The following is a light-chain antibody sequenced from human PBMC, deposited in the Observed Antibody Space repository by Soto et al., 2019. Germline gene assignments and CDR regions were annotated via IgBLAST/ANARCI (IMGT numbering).Light chain of an antibody. J-gene: IGLJ2*01. Sequence: QSALTQPASGSVSPGQSITISCTGTSSDIGAYNFVSWYQQHPGKAPKLMLYDVNIRPSGVSNRFSGSKSGNTASLTISGLQAEDEADYYCTSWTTSTTMIFGGGTKLTVL. V-gene: IGLV2-14*03. CDR1: SSDIGAYNF. CDR2: DVN. CDR3: TSWTTSTTMI.